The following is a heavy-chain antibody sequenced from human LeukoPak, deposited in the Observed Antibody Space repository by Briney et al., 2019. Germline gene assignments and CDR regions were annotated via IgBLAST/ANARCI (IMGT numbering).Heavy chain of an antibody. J-gene: IGHJ3*02. CDR2: IYYSGST. Sequence: SETLSLTCTVSGGSISSYYWRWIRQPPGKGLEWIGYIYYSGSTNYIPSFKSRVTISVDTSKNQFSLKLSSVTAADTAVYYCARHRQRAFDSWGQGIMVTVAS. CDR1: GGSISSYY. D-gene: IGHD1-1*01. V-gene: IGHV4-59*08. CDR3: ARHRQRAFDS.